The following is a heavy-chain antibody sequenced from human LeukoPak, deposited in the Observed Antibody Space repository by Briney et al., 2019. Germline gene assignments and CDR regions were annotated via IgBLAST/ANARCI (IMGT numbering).Heavy chain of an antibody. CDR2: ISSSSSYI. CDR1: GFTFNSYR. D-gene: IGHD5-12*01. V-gene: IGHV3-21*01. CDR3: AKDRGYSGYDLYYFDY. Sequence: GGSLRLSCAASGFTFNSYRMNWVRQAPGKGLGWVSSISSSSSYIYYADSVKGRFTISRDNGKNSLYLQMNSLRAEDTAVYYCAKDRGYSGYDLYYFDYWGQGTLVTVSS. J-gene: IGHJ4*02.